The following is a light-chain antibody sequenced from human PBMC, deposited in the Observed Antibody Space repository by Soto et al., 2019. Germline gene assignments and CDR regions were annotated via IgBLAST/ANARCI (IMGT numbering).Light chain of an antibody. J-gene: IGLJ3*02. CDR2: EVN. CDR1: SSDIGGYNY. CDR3: SSYAGSNNLM. Sequence: QSALTQPPSASGSPGQSVTISCTGTSSDIGGYNYVSWYQHHPGKAPKLMIYEVNKRPSGVPDRFSGSKSGNTASLTVSGLQAADEADYYCSSYAGSNNLMFGGGTKLTV. V-gene: IGLV2-8*01.